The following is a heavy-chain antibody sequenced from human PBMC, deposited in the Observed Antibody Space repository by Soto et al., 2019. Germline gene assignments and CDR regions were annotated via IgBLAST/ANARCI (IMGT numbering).Heavy chain of an antibody. Sequence: ETLSRTCAVSGYSIGSAYHWGWIRQPPGKGLEWIGNIYHSGTTYYNPSLESRVTISVDTSKNQFSLKLSSVTAADTAVYYCARDPIWFGELLGHNYYYGMDVWGQGTTVTVSS. CDR3: ARDPIWFGELLGHNYYYGMDV. V-gene: IGHV4-38-2*02. CDR1: GYSIGSAYH. CDR2: IYHSGTT. D-gene: IGHD3-10*01. J-gene: IGHJ6*02.